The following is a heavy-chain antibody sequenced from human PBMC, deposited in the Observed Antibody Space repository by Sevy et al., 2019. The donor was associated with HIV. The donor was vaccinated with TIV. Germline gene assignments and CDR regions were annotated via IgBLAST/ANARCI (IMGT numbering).Heavy chain of an antibody. CDR3: TTEVTFGGVIVTPDPLDY. J-gene: IGHJ4*02. V-gene: IGHV3-15*01. Sequence: GGSLRLSCAASGFTFSNAWMSWVRQAPGKGLEWVGRIKSKTDGGTTDYAAPVKGRFTISRDDSKNTLYLQMNSLKTEETAVYYCTTEVTFGGVIVTPDPLDYWGQGTLVTVSS. D-gene: IGHD3-16*02. CDR2: IKSKTDGGTT. CDR1: GFTFSNAW.